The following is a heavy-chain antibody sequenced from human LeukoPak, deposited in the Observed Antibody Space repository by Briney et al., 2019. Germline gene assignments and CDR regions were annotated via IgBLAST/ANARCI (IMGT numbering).Heavy chain of an antibody. CDR3: AKHLSGLPYFDWLPRDYYYMDV. D-gene: IGHD3-9*01. CDR2: ISGSGGST. J-gene: IGHJ6*03. Sequence: GGSLRLSCAASGFTFSSYAMSWVRQAPGKGLEWVSAISGSGGSTYYADSVKGRFTISRDNSKNTLYLQMNSLRAEDTAVYYCAKHLSGLPYFDWLPRDYYYMDVWGKGTTVTVSS. CDR1: GFTFSSYA. V-gene: IGHV3-23*01.